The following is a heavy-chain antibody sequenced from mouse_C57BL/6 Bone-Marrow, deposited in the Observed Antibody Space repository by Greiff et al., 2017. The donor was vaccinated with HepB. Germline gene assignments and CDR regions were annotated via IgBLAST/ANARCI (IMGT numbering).Heavy chain of an antibody. CDR2: ISSGGDYI. CDR3: TRDRGYGSYFDY. V-gene: IGHV5-9-1*02. D-gene: IGHD1-2*01. J-gene: IGHJ2*01. Sequence: EVMLVESGEGLVKPGGSLKLSCAASGFTFSSYAMSWVRQTPETRLEWVAYISSGGDYIYYADTVKGRFTISRDNARNTLYLQMSSLKSEDTAMYYCTRDRGYGSYFDYWGQGTTLTVSS. CDR1: GFTFSSYA.